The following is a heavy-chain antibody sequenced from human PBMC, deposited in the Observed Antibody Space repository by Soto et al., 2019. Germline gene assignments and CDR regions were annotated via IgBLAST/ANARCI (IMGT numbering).Heavy chain of an antibody. Sequence: QVQLVESGGGVVQPGRSLRLSCAASGFTFSSYGMHWVRQAPGKGLEWVAVIWYDGSNKYYADSVKGRFTISRDNSKKTVYLQMNSLRAEDTAVYYCASSSSTGTWYFDYWGQGTLVTVSS. CDR1: GFTFSSYG. V-gene: IGHV3-33*01. J-gene: IGHJ4*02. D-gene: IGHD6-19*01. CDR3: ASSSSTGTWYFDY. CDR2: IWYDGSNK.